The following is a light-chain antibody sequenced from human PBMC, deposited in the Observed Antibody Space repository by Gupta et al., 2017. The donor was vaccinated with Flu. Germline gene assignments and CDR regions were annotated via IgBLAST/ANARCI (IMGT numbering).Light chain of an antibody. CDR2: WAS. V-gene: IGKV4-1*01. J-gene: IGKJ1*01. CDR1: RRFLYNSNNKNY. Sequence: DIVMTQSPDSLAVYLGERSTINCRSSRRFLYNSNNKNYLAWYQQKPGQPPKLLIYWASTRESGVPDRFSGSGSGTDFTLTISSLQAEDVAVYYCQQYYATASWTFGQGTKVEIK. CDR3: QQYYATASWT.